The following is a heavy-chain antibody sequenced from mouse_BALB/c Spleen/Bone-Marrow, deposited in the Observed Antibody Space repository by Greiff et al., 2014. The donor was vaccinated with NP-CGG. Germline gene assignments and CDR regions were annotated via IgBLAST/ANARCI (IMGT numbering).Heavy chain of an antibody. CDR1: GFDFSRFW. Sequence: EVKLEESGGGLVQPGGSLKLSCAASGFDFSRFWMSWVRQAPGKGLEWIGEINPDSSTISYTPSLKDKFIISRDNAKNTLYLQMSKVRSEDTALYYCARLNYYGNLFVWCAGTTVTVSS. CDR2: INPDSSTI. V-gene: IGHV4-1*02. J-gene: IGHJ1*01. D-gene: IGHD1-1*01. CDR3: ARLNYYGNLFV.